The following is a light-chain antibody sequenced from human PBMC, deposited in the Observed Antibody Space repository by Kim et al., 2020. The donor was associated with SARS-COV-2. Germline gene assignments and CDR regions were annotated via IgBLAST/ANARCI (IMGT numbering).Light chain of an antibody. CDR1: QSVSSN. V-gene: IGKV3-15*01. J-gene: IGKJ1*01. CDR2: GAS. Sequence: EIVMTQSPATVSVSPGERATLSCRASQSVSSNLAWYQQKPGQAPRLLIYGASTRATGIPARFSGSGSGTEFTLTISSLQSEDFAVYYCQQYNNWARTFGQGTKVDIK. CDR3: QQYNNWART.